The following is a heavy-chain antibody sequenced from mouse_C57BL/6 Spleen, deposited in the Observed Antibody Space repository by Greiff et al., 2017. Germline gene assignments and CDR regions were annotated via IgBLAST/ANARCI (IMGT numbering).Heavy chain of an antibody. CDR3: TGGGTTVVAPYWYFDV. D-gene: IGHD1-1*01. V-gene: IGHV6-3*01. Sequence: EVMLVESGGGLVQPGGSMKLSCVASGFTFSNYWMNWVRQSPEKGLEWVAQIRLKSDNYATHYAESVKGRFTISRDDSKSSVYLQMNNLRAEDTGIYYCTGGGTTVVAPYWYFDVWGTGTTVTVSS. CDR2: IRLKSDNYAT. CDR1: GFTFSNYW. J-gene: IGHJ1*03.